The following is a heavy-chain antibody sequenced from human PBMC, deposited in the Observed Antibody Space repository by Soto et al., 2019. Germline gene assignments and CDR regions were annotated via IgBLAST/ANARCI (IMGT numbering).Heavy chain of an antibody. CDR2: VYYNGST. J-gene: IGHJ4*02. CDR1: GGSINLYY. D-gene: IGHD6-19*01. CDR3: AREAPYSSGWLDY. Sequence: SETLSLTCTVSGGSINLYYWSWIRQSPGKGLEWIGYVYYNGSTTYNPSLKSRVTISVDTSKNQFSLKLSSVTAADTAVYYCAREAPYSSGWLDYWGQGTLVTVSS. V-gene: IGHV4-59*12.